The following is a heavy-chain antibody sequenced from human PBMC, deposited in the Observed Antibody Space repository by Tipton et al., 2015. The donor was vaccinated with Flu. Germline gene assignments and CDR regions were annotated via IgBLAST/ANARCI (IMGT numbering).Heavy chain of an antibody. Sequence: TLSLTCTVPGGSISSYYWSWIRQPPGKGLEWIGYIYYSGSTNYNPSLKSRVTISVDTSKNQFSLKLSSVTAADTAVYYCARDLVHYGMDVWGQGTTVTVSS. CDR2: IYYSGST. CDR3: ARDLVHYGMDV. J-gene: IGHJ6*02. V-gene: IGHV4-59*01. CDR1: GGSISSYY.